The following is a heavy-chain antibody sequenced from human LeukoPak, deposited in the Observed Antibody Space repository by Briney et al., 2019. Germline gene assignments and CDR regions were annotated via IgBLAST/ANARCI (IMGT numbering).Heavy chain of an antibody. CDR3: ARYHCTNGVCYYFDY. Sequence: SEALSLTCTVSGGSISSNYWSWIRQPPGKGLEWIWYIYYSGSTNCNPSLKSRVTTSVETSKNQHSLTLRSVTAADTAVYYCARYHCTNGVCYYFDYWGQGTLVTVSS. CDR2: IYYSGST. V-gene: IGHV4-59*01. J-gene: IGHJ4*02. CDR1: GGSISSNY. D-gene: IGHD2-8*01.